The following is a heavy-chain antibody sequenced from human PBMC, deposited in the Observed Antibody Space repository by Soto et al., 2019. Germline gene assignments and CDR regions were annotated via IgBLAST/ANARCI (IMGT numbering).Heavy chain of an antibody. V-gene: IGHV3-74*01. CDR1: GFTFSSYW. Sequence: GGSLRLSCAASGFTFSSYWTHWVRQAPGKGLVWVSRINSDGSSTSYADSVKGRFTISRDNAKNTLYLQMNSLRAEDTAVYYCARGVTVTQISYYYGMDVCGQGTTATVSS. CDR2: INSDGSST. CDR3: ARGVTVTQISYYYGMDV. J-gene: IGHJ6*02. D-gene: IGHD4-17*01.